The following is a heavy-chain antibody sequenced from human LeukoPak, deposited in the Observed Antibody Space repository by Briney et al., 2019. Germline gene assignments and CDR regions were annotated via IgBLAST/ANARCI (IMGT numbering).Heavy chain of an antibody. J-gene: IGHJ3*02. CDR1: GAAMSSYY. CDR2: MFDASRT. CDR3: ASIVWGGDSFGI. D-gene: IGHD7-27*01. Sequence: SETLSLTCLVSGAAMSSYYWSWIRQTPQRGLEWIGYMFDASRTDSSPALKSRVTLSIDTSNNLFSLRLTSVTPEDTAIYYCASIVWGGDSFGIWGPGTMVFVSS. V-gene: IGHV4-59*03.